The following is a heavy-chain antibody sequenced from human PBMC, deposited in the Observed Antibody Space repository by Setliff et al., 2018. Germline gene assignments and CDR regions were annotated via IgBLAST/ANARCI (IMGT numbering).Heavy chain of an antibody. Sequence: GASVKVSCKASGHTFTSYFMQWVRQAPGQGLEWMGMINPSGGYTIYAQKFQGRVTMTRDTSTSTVYLELSSLRSEDTAVYYCARGLIVLPGPSEDMGYFDYWGQGTLVTVSS. J-gene: IGHJ4*02. D-gene: IGHD2-8*01. V-gene: IGHV1-46*01. CDR3: ARGLIVLPGPSEDMGYFDY. CDR1: GHTFTSYF. CDR2: INPSGGYT.